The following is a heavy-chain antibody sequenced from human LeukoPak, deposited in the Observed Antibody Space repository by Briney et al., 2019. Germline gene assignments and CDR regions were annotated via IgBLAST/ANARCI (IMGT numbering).Heavy chain of an antibody. CDR3: ATSRDWRVES. Sequence: GGSLRLSCPASGFAFSIYSLNWVRQTPGKRLEWVSYITGGSNNILYADSVKGRFTISRDNAKNSLYLQMNSLRDEDTAVYYCATSRDWRVESWGRGIAVTVSS. CDR1: GFAFSIYS. V-gene: IGHV3-48*02. CDR2: ITGGSNNI. J-gene: IGHJ4*02. D-gene: IGHD2-21*02.